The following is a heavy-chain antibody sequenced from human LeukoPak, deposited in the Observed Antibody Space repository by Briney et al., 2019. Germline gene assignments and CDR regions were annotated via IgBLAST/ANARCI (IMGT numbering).Heavy chain of an antibody. J-gene: IGHJ4*02. CDR2: ISYDGSNK. D-gene: IGHD3-10*01. CDR3: ATQGYYYGSGSFDY. Sequence: PGRSLRLSCAASGFTFSSYGMHWVRQAPGKGLEWVAVISYDGSNKYYADSVKGRFTNSRDNSKNTLYLQMNSLRAEDTAVYYCATQGYYYGSGSFDYWGQGTLVTVSS. CDR1: GFTFSSYG. V-gene: IGHV3-30*03.